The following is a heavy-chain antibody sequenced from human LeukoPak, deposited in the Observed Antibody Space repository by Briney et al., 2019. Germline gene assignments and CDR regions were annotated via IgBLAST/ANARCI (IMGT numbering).Heavy chain of an antibody. CDR3: ARYGGNSVASFDY. V-gene: IGHV4-34*01. Sequence: KSSETLSLTCAVYGGSFSGYYWSWIRQPPGKGREWIGEINHSGSTNYNPSLKSRVTISVDTSKNQFSLKLSSVTAADTAVYYCARYGGNSVASFDYWGQGTLVTVSS. D-gene: IGHD4-23*01. J-gene: IGHJ4*02. CDR1: GGSFSGYY. CDR2: INHSGST.